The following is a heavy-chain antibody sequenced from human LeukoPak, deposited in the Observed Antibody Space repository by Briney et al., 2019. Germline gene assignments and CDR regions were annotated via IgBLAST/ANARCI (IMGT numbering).Heavy chain of an antibody. CDR2: IWYDGSNK. J-gene: IGHJ4*02. CDR1: GFTFSSYG. D-gene: IGHD3-3*01. Sequence: GESLRLSCAASGFTFSSYGMHWVRQAPGKGLEWVAVIWYDGSNKYYADSVKGRFTISRDNSKNTLYLQMNSLRAEDTAVYYCAKDSDSYDFWSGFDYWGQGTLVTVSS. V-gene: IGHV3-33*06. CDR3: AKDSDSYDFWSGFDY.